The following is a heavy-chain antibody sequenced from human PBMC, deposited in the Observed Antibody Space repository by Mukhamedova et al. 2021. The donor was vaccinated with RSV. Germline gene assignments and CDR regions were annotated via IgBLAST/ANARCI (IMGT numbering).Heavy chain of an antibody. D-gene: IGHD6-6*01. CDR3: AKDRSSSTIDAFDI. J-gene: IGHJ3*02. V-gene: IGHV3-23*01. CDR2: IIGSGGRT. Sequence: APGKGLECVSTIIGSGGRTYYADSVKGRFTISRDNPKNTLYLLMDSLRAEDTAIYYCAKDRSSSTIDAFDIWGQGTLVTVSS.